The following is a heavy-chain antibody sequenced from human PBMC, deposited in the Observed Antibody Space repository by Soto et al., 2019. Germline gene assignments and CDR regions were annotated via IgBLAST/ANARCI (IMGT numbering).Heavy chain of an antibody. Sequence: PSETLSLTCAVYGGSFSGYYWSWIRQPPGKGLEWIGEINHSGSTNYNPSLKSRVTISVDTSKNQFSLKLSSVTAADTAVYYCASGNDSSGYALDSWGQGTLVTVSS. CDR1: GGSFSGYY. CDR3: ASGNDSSGYALDS. V-gene: IGHV4-34*01. CDR2: INHSGST. D-gene: IGHD3-22*01. J-gene: IGHJ4*02.